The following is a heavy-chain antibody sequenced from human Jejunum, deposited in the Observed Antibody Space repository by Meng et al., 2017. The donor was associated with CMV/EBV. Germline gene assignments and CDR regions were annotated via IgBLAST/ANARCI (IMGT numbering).Heavy chain of an antibody. J-gene: IGHJ4*02. CDR1: SISNYY. Sequence: SISNYYLSWIRQPPGKGLEWIGYIYYSGSTNYNPSLKSRVTMSLDTSKTQFSLYLSSVTATDTAVYYCARGLRGYSYGFFGYFDYWGQGAPVTVSS. D-gene: IGHD5-18*01. CDR3: ARGLRGYSYGFFGYFDY. CDR2: IYYSGST. V-gene: IGHV4-59*01.